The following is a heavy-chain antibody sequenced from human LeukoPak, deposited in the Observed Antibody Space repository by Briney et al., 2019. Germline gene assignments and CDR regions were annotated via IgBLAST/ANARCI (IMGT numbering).Heavy chain of an antibody. CDR2: IRYDGTDK. CDR3: AKVGPAVAGTPYYFDY. CDR1: GFTFSSYG. D-gene: IGHD6-19*01. Sequence: GRSLRLSCAASGFTFSSYGMHWVRQTPGKGLEWMTFIRYDGTDKYYAGSVKGRFTISRDNSNNTLHLQMNSLRAEDTAVYYCAKVGPAVAGTPYYFDYWGQGTLVTVSS. J-gene: IGHJ4*02. V-gene: IGHV3-30*02.